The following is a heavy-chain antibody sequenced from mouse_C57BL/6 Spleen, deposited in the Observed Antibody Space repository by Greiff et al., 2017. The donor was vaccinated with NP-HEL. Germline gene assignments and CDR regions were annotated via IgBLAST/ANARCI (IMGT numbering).Heavy chain of an antibody. V-gene: IGHV5-17*01. J-gene: IGHJ4*01. CDR1: GFTFSDYG. Sequence: EVKVVESGGGLVKPGGSLKLSCAASGFTFSDYGMHWVRQAPEKGLEWVAYISSGSSTIYYADTVKGRFTISRDNAKNTLFLQMTSLRSEDTAMDYCARDYYGQSGAMDYWGQGTSVTVSS. CDR3: ARDYYGQSGAMDY. D-gene: IGHD1-2*01. CDR2: ISSGSSTI.